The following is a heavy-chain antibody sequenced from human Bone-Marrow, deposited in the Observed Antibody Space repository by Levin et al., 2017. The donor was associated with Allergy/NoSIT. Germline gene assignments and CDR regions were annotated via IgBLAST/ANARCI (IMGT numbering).Heavy chain of an antibody. CDR2: ISETGGTT. Sequence: LSLTCAASGFSFSNYAMSWVRQAPGKGLEFVSGISETGGTTWNADSVKGRFTISRDNSKNTLYLEMNSLRAEDTAIYYCAKDYRQQEAQFDFWGQGTQVTVSS. V-gene: IGHV3-23*01. D-gene: IGHD6-13*01. CDR3: AKDYRQQEAQFDF. CDR1: GFSFSNYA. J-gene: IGHJ4*02.